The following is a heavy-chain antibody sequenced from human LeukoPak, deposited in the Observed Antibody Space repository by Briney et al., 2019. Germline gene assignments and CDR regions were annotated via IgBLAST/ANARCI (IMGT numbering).Heavy chain of an antibody. CDR1: GFTLSTYT. CDR2: ISSSSSTI. Sequence: AGGSLRLSCAASGFTLSTYTMNWVRQAPGKGLQWFSYISSSSSTIYYADSVKGRFTISRDNAKNSLYLQMNSLRDEDTAVYYCARDRGRWLDAFDIWGQGTMVTVSS. CDR3: ARDRGRWLDAFDI. J-gene: IGHJ3*02. D-gene: IGHD6-19*01. V-gene: IGHV3-48*02.